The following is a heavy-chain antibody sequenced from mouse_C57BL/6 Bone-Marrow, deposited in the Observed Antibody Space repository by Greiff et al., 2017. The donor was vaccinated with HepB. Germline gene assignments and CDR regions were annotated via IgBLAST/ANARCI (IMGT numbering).Heavy chain of an antibody. CDR2: INPSNGGT. J-gene: IGHJ3*01. Sequence: QVQLQQPGTELVKPGASVKLSCKASGYTFTSYWMHWVKQRPGQGLEWIGNINPSNGGTNYTEKFKSKATLTVDKSSNTAYMQLSSLTSEDSAVYYCARFRRPPYAAWFAYWGQGTLVTVSA. CDR1: GYTFTSYW. V-gene: IGHV1-53*01. CDR3: ARFRRPPYAAWFAY. D-gene: IGHD2-12*01.